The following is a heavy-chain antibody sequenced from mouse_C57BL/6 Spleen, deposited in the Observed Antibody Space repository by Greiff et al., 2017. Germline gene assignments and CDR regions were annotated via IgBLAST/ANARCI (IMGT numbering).Heavy chain of an antibody. V-gene: IGHV1-61*01. CDR1: GYTFTSYW. J-gene: IGHJ4*01. Sequence: QVQLQQPGAELVRPGSSVKLSCKASGYTFTSYWMDWVKQRPGQGLEWIGNIYPSDSETHYNQKFKDKATLTVDKSSSTAYMQLSSLTSEDSAVYYCARKAWDEVYYYAMDYWGQGTSVTVSS. CDR3: ARKAWDEVYYYAMDY. CDR2: IYPSDSET. D-gene: IGHD4-1*01.